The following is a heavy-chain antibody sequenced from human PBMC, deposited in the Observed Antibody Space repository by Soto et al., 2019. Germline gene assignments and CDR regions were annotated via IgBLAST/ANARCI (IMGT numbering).Heavy chain of an antibody. CDR1: GYSFKNYA. J-gene: IGHJ4*02. V-gene: IGHV1-3*01. CDR2: TNEGSGNT. CDR3: ARDDRSVSGVVTLDH. Sequence: ASVKVSCKATGYSFKNYAVHWVRQAPGQRLEWMGFTNEGSGNTRFSQKFQGRISITRDTSASTVYLDLSSLTSEDTAIYYCARDDRSVSGVVTLDHWGPGTLVTV. D-gene: IGHD3-3*01.